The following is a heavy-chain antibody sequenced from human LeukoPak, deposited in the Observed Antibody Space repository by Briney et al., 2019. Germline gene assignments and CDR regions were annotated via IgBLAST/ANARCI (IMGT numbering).Heavy chain of an antibody. V-gene: IGHV3-30*18. D-gene: IGHD3-22*01. CDR2: ISYDGSNK. J-gene: IGHJ4*02. Sequence: GGSLRLSCAASGFTFSSYGMHWVRQAPGKGLEWVAVISYDGSNKYYADSVKGRSTISSDNSKNTVYLQMNSLRAEDTAIYYCAKEFDSSGYFDDWGQGTLVTVSS. CDR3: AKEFDSSGYFDD. CDR1: GFTFSSYG.